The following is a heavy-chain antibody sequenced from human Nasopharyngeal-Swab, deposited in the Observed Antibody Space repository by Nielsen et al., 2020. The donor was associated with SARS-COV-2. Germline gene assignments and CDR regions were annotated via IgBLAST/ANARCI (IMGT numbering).Heavy chain of an antibody. Sequence: SVKASCKASGFTFTSSAVKWVRQARGQRLEWTGWIVVGSGNTNYAQKFQERVTITRDMSTSTAYMELSSLRSEDTAVYYCAASPNYYDSSGYPFDIWGQGTMVTVSS. CDR2: IVVGSGNT. CDR1: GFTFTSSA. J-gene: IGHJ3*02. CDR3: AASPNYYDSSGYPFDI. V-gene: IGHV1-58*01. D-gene: IGHD3-22*01.